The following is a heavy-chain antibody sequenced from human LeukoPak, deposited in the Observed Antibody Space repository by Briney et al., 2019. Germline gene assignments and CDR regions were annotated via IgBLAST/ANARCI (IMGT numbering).Heavy chain of an antibody. V-gene: IGHV1-2*02. Sequence: ASVKVSCKASGYTFTGYHMHWMRQAPGQGLEWMGWINGNSGDTNYAQKFQGRVTMTRDTSISTAYLELSGLRSDDTAVYYCARGAGAIARAFDIWGQGTMVTVSS. J-gene: IGHJ3*02. CDR1: GYTFTGYH. CDR2: INGNSGDT. CDR3: ARGAGAIARAFDI. D-gene: IGHD1-26*01.